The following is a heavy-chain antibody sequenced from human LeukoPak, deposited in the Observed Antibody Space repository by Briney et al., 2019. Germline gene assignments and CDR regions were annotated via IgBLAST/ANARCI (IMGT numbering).Heavy chain of an antibody. V-gene: IGHV4-38-2*01. D-gene: IGHD6-6*01. J-gene: IGHJ6*03. Sequence: SETLSLTCAVSGYSISSGYYWGWIRQPPGKGVEGIGGIYHSGSTYYKPSLKRRVTISVDTSKNQFSLKLSSVTAADTAVYYCASVAARYYYYYYMDVWGKGTTVTVSS. CDR1: GYSISSGYY. CDR3: ASVAARYYYYYYMDV. CDR2: IYHSGST.